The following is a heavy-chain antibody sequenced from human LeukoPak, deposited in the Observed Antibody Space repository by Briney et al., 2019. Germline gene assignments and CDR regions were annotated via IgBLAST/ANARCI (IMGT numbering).Heavy chain of an antibody. Sequence: VGSLRLSCAASGFTFSSYSMNWVRQAPGKGLEWVSSISSSSSYIYYAGSVKGRFTISRDNAKNSLYLQMNSLRAEDTAVYYCARVLMVRGVSPLDYWGQGTLVTVSS. CDR2: ISSSSSYI. D-gene: IGHD3-10*01. J-gene: IGHJ4*02. CDR3: ARVLMVRGVSPLDY. V-gene: IGHV3-21*01. CDR1: GFTFSSYS.